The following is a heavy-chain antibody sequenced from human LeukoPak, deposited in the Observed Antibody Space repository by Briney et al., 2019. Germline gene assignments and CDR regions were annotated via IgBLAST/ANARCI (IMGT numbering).Heavy chain of an antibody. D-gene: IGHD5-18*01. J-gene: IGHJ4*02. CDR1: VCSLSTSGVG. CDR3: AHISRSSAYGDY. CDR2: IYSNDDK. V-gene: IGHV2-5*01. Sequence: ESGPTLVKPPPTLTVTCTFSVCSLSTSGVGVGWIRQPPGKALEWLALIYSNDDKRYSPSLKSRLTITKDTSKNQVVLTITNMDPLDTATCYCAHISRSSAYGDYWGQGTLVTVSS.